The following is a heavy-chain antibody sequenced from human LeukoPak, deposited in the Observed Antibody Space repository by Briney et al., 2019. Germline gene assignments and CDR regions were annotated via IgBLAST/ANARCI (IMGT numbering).Heavy chain of an antibody. CDR2: ISHSGST. D-gene: IGHD6-19*01. CDR1: GTXFSGYY. CDR3: AIPPTGYSSGWYVY. Sequence: SETLSLTCAVAGTXFSGYYWSWIRQPPGKGLEWIGEISHSGSTTYNPSLKSRVTISVDTSKKQFSLKLTSVTAADTAVYYCAIPPTGYSSGWYVYWGQGTLVTVSS. J-gene: IGHJ4*02. V-gene: IGHV4-34*01.